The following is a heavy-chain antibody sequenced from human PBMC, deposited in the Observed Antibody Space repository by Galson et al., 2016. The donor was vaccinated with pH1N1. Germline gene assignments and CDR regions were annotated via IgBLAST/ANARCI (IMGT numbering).Heavy chain of an antibody. Sequence: SLRLSCAASGFTFNEYGMNWVRQAPGKGLEWVSHISGSGISTYYADSVKGRFTISRDNSKNTMCLQMNSLRAEDTAIYYCAKDFVRAVQIPESGINHYWGQGTLVTVSS. D-gene: IGHD6-13*01. CDR1: GFTFNEYG. J-gene: IGHJ4*02. CDR2: ISGSGIST. V-gene: IGHV3-23*01. CDR3: AKDFVRAVQIPESGINHY.